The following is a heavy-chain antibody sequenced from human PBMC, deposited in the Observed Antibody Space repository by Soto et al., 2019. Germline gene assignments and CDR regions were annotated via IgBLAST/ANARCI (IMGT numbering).Heavy chain of an antibody. CDR1: GGSISSSSYY. CDR3: ARQVATIRNWFDP. Sequence: SETLSLTCTVSGGSISSSSYYWGWIRQPPGKGLEWIGSIYYSGSTYYNPSLKSRVTISVDTSKNQFSLKLSSVTAADTAVYYCARQVATIRNWFDPWVQGTLVTVSS. V-gene: IGHV4-39*01. CDR2: IYYSGST. J-gene: IGHJ5*02. D-gene: IGHD5-12*01.